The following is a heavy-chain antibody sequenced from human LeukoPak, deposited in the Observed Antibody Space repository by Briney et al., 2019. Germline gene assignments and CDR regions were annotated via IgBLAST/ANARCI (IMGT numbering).Heavy chain of an antibody. Sequence: GGSLRLSCAASGFTFSNAWMSWVRQAPGKGLEWVGRIKSKTNGGTTDYAAPVKGRFTISRDDSKDTVYLQMNSLKTEDTAVHYCTTGSGSYYFDYWGQGTLVTVSS. J-gene: IGHJ4*02. D-gene: IGHD6-19*01. V-gene: IGHV3-15*01. CDR2: IKSKTNGGTT. CDR3: TTGSGSYYFDY. CDR1: GFTFSNAW.